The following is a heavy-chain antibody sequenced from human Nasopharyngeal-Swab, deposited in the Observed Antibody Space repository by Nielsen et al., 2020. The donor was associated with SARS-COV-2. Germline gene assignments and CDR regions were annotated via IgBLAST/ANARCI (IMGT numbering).Heavy chain of an antibody. CDR3: ARDAGWGGKYGSNWFDP. D-gene: IGHD1-26*01. CDR2: MSNDSYVI. V-gene: IGHV3-11*04. CDR1: GFIFSDQY. Sequence: GESLKISCAASGFIFSDQYMSWMRQAPGKGLEWLSYMSNDSYVIKYADSVKGRFTVSRDNAKNSLYLQMNSLTPEDTAMYYCARDAGWGGKYGSNWFDPWGQGTLVTVSP. J-gene: IGHJ5*02.